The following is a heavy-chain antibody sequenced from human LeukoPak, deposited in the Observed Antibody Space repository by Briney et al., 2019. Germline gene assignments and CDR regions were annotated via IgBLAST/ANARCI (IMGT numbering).Heavy chain of an antibody. V-gene: IGHV3-7*01. CDR2: IKQDGSEK. Sequence: PSGGSLRLSCAASGFTFSSYWMSWVRQAPGKGLEWVANIKQDGSEKYYVDSVKGRFTISRDNAKNSLYLQMNSLRAEDTAVYYCARGFIAAAGTGLYYYYYYYMDVWGKGTTVTVSS. J-gene: IGHJ6*03. D-gene: IGHD6-13*01. CDR3: ARGFIAAAGTGLYYYYYYYMDV. CDR1: GFTFSSYW.